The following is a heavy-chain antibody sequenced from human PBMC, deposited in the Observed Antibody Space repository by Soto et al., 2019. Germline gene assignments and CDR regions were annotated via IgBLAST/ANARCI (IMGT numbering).Heavy chain of an antibody. CDR2: ISGSGGST. V-gene: IGHV3-23*01. D-gene: IGHD6-13*01. J-gene: IGHJ4*02. Sequence: GGSLRLSCAASGFTFSSYAMSWVRQAPGKGLEWVSAISGSGGSTYYADSVKGRFTISRDNSKNTLYLQMNSLRAEDTAVYYCAKDFGGYSSSWYGDYWGQGTLVTVSS. CDR1: GFTFSSYA. CDR3: AKDFGGYSSSWYGDY.